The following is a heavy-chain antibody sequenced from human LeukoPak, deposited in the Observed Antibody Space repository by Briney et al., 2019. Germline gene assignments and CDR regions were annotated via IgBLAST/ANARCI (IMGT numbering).Heavy chain of an antibody. CDR3: ARLPAVQLDY. J-gene: IGHJ4*02. CDR2: TSGSSSYI. Sequence: PGGSLRLSCAASGFTFSSYSMNWVRQAPGKGLEWVSSTSGSSSYIYYADSVKGRFTISRDNAKNSLYLQMNSLRAEDTAVYYCARLPAVQLDYWGQGTLVTVSS. V-gene: IGHV3-21*01. CDR1: GFTFSSYS. D-gene: IGHD1-14*01.